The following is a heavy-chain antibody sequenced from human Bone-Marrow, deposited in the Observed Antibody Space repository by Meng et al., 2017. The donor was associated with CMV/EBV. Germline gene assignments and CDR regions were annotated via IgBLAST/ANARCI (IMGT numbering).Heavy chain of an antibody. CDR1: GWSVSGYD. CDR3: ASTRGYSYGPFDP. CDR2: INHSGST. Sequence: AVYGWSVSGYDWSWIRQPPAKGLEWIGDINHSGSTNYNPSLKSRVTISVDTSKNQFSLKLSSVTAADTAVYYCASTRGYSYGPFDPWGQGTLVTVSS. D-gene: IGHD5-18*01. V-gene: IGHV4-34*01. J-gene: IGHJ5*02.